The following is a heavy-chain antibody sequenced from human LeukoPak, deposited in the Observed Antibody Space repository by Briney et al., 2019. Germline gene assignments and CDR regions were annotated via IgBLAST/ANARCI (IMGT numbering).Heavy chain of an antibody. Sequence: GGSLRLSCAASGFTFSTYAMSWVRQAPGKGLEWVSGLSGSGGITYYADSVKGRFTISRDNSKNTLSLQMNSLRAEDTAVYYCAKSGPGYSSAWSDYWGQGTLVTVSS. D-gene: IGHD6-19*01. CDR2: LSGSGGIT. CDR3: AKSGPGYSSAWSDY. V-gene: IGHV3-23*01. CDR1: GFTFSTYA. J-gene: IGHJ4*02.